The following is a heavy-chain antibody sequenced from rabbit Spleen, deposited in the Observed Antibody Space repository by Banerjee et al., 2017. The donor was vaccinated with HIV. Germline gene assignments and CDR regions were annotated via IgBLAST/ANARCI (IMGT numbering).Heavy chain of an antibody. CDR2: IAGSSSGFT. V-gene: IGHV1S40*01. D-gene: IGHD2-1*01. CDR3: ARGSAAMTMVITGYYLNL. Sequence: QSLEESGGGLVQPEGSLALTCKASGFSFSSNDYICWVRQAPGKGLEWISCIAGSSSGFTYSATWAKGRFTISKTSSTTVTLQMTSLTAADTATYVCARGSAAMTMVITGYYLNLWAQAPSSPS. J-gene: IGHJ4*01. CDR1: GFSFSSNDY.